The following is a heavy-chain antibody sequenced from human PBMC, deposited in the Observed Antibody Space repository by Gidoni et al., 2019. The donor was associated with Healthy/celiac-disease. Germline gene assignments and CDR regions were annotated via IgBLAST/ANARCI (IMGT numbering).Heavy chain of an antibody. CDR2: ISWNSGSI. CDR1: GFTFDAYA. J-gene: IGHJ2*01. V-gene: IGHV3-9*01. Sequence: EVQLVESGGGLVQPGRSLRLSCAASGFTFDAYAMHWVRQAPGKGLEWVSGISWNSGSIGYADSVKGRFTISRDNAKNSLYLQMNSLRAEDTALYYCAKDGTYCSSTSCYRAWYFDLWGRGTLVTVSS. D-gene: IGHD2-2*02. CDR3: AKDGTYCSSTSCYRAWYFDL.